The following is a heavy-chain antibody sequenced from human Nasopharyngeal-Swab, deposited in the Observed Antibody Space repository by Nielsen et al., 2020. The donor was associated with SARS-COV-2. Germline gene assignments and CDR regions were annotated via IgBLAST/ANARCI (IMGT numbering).Heavy chain of an antibody. Sequence: ASVKVSCKASGYTFTGHYMDWVRQAPGQGPEWMGRINPNTGVTTYAQKFQGRVIMTRDTSIGTAYMELSRLRSDDTAIYYCARENTMFRGVIALFDYWGQGTLVTVSS. D-gene: IGHD3-10*01. CDR2: INPNTGVT. CDR1: GYTFTGHY. CDR3: ARENTMFRGVIALFDY. J-gene: IGHJ4*02. V-gene: IGHV1-2*06.